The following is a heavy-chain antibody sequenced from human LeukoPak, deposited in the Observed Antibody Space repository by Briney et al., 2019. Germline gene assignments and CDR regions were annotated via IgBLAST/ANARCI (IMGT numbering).Heavy chain of an antibody. CDR2: IYSGGGT. J-gene: IGHJ4*02. CDR3: ARDYCSSTSCLFDY. CDR1: GFTVSSNY. Sequence: GGSLRLSCAASGFTVSSNYMSWVRQAPGKGLEWVSVIYSGGGTYYADSVKGRFTISRDNSKNTLYLQMNSLRTEDTAVYYCARDYCSSTSCLFDYWGQGTLVTVSS. V-gene: IGHV3-53*01. D-gene: IGHD2-2*01.